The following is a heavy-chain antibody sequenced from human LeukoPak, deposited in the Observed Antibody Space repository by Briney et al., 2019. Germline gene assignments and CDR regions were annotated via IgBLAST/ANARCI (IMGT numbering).Heavy chain of an antibody. V-gene: IGHV4-39*01. CDR3: ARRRYYDGSGYLE. J-gene: IGHJ1*01. CDR1: GDSVSRSDSY. D-gene: IGHD3-22*01. Sequence: SETLSLTCSVSGDSVSRSDSYWDWIRQPPGKGLEWIGTIYYSGRTYYSPSLKSRVTLSVDPSNNQFSLNLRSVTAADTALYYCARRRYYDGSGYLEWGQGTLLSVSS. CDR2: IYYSGRT.